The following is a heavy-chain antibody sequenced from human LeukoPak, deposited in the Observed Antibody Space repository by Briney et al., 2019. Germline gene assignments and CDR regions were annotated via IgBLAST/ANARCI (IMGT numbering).Heavy chain of an antibody. CDR1: GGSVTSGDYY. V-gene: IGHV4-30-4*01. Sequence: PSQTLSLTCTVSGGSVTSGDYYWNWARQPPGKGLEWIAYISYSASTYYNASLKSRLTISIDSSENQFSLKLSSVTAADTAVYYCARVSPSGAFDIWGQGTMVTVSS. CDR3: ARVSPSGAFDI. J-gene: IGHJ3*02. CDR2: ISYSAST.